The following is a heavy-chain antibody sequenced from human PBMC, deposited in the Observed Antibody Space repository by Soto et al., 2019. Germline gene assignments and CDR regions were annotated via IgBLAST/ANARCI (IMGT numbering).Heavy chain of an antibody. CDR2: INAGNGNT. CDR1: GYTFTSYA. J-gene: IGHJ6*02. CDR3: ARDHAEYYYYGMDV. Sequence: GASVKVSCKASGYTFTSYAMHWVRQAPGQRLEWMGWINAGNGNTKYSQKFQGRVTITRDTSASTAYMELSSLRSEDTAVYYCARDHAEYYYYGMDVWGQGTTVTVSS. V-gene: IGHV1-3*01.